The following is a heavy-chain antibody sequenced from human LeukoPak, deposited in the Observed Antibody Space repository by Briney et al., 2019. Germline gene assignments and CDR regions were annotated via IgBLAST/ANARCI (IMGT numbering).Heavy chain of an antibody. V-gene: IGHV4-59*01. D-gene: IGHD5-12*01. CDR3: ARWQNGLAFDI. CDR1: GGSISSYY. Sequence: SETLSLTCTVSGGSISSYYWSWIRQPPGKGLEWIGYIYYSGSTNYNPSLKSRVIISVDTSKNQFSLKLSSVTAADTAVYYCARWQNGLAFDIWGQGTMVTVSS. J-gene: IGHJ3*02. CDR2: IYYSGST.